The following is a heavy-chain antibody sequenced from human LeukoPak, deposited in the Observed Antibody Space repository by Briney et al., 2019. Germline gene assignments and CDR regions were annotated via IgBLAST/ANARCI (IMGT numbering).Heavy chain of an antibody. CDR3: ARESGYTWFDP. Sequence: SETLSLTCAVYGGSFSGYYWSWIRQPPGKGLELIGRIHISGSTNYNPSLKRRVTMSVDTSKNQFSLRLSSVTAADTAIYYCARESGYTWFDPWGQGTLVTVSS. CDR1: GGSFSGYY. CDR2: IHISGST. V-gene: IGHV4-4*07. D-gene: IGHD5-12*01. J-gene: IGHJ5*02.